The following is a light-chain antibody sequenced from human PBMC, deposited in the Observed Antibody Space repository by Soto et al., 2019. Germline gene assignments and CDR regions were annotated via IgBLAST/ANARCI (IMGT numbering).Light chain of an antibody. Sequence: ETVMTQPPATLSVSLGERATLSCRASQSVNSNLAWHQQKPGQAPRLLIYGASIRATGVPARFSGSGSGTDFTLTISSLQPEDFAVYFCQQYKNWPPVTFGGGTKVEIK. CDR3: QQYKNWPPVT. CDR1: QSVNSN. J-gene: IGKJ4*01. CDR2: GAS. V-gene: IGKV3-15*01.